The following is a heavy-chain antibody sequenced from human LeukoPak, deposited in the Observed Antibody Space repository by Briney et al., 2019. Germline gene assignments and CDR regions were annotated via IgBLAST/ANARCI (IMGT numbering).Heavy chain of an antibody. CDR1: GFTLSRYW. CDR3: ATRADLITMVRGNYFDY. Sequence: LSGGSLRLSCAASGFTLSRYWLIHWVRQVPGKGLQWVSRINGDGSIKTAGSYTGYADSVKGRFTISRDNSKNTLYLQMNSLRAEDTAVYYCATRADLITMVRGNYFDYWGQGTLVTVSS. V-gene: IGHV3-74*01. J-gene: IGHJ4*02. CDR2: INGDGSIK. D-gene: IGHD3-10*01.